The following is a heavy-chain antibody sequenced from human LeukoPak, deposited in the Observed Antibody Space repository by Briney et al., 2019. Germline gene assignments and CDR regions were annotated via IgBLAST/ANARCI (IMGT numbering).Heavy chain of an antibody. V-gene: IGHV3-74*01. D-gene: IGHD3-3*01. CDR2: INSDGSST. Sequence: GGSLRLSCAASGFTFSSYWMHWVRQAPGKGLVWVSLINSDGSSTIYADSVKGRFTISRGNAKNTLYLQMNSLRAEDTAVYYCARGLTIFGVVNDAFDIWGQGTMVTVSS. CDR3: ARGLTIFGVVNDAFDI. J-gene: IGHJ3*02. CDR1: GFTFSSYW.